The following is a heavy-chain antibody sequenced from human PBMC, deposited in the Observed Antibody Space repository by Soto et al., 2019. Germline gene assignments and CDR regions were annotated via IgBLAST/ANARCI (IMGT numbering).Heavy chain of an antibody. V-gene: IGHV3-74*01. CDR1: GFSFSHHW. CDR2: INPNGFIT. J-gene: IGHJ3*01. CDR3: VRDIDV. Sequence: GGSLRLSSAGSGFSFSHHWFHWGLHTPGRSLERVSLINPNGFITVYAGSVKGRATISRDNAKDTLYLQIDSLTVEDSGVYFFVRDIDV.